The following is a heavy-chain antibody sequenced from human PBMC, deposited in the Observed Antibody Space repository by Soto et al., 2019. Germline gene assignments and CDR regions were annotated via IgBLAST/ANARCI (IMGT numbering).Heavy chain of an antibody. J-gene: IGHJ4*02. V-gene: IGHV4-59*01. CDR3: ARAGTAMVTIDY. CDR2: IYYSGST. Sequence: SETLSLTCTVSGGSISSYHWSWIRQPPGKGPEWIGYIYYSGSTNYNPSLKSRVTISVDTSKNQFSLKLSSVTAADTAVYYCARAGTAMVTIDYWGQGTLVTVSS. D-gene: IGHD5-18*01. CDR1: GGSISSYH.